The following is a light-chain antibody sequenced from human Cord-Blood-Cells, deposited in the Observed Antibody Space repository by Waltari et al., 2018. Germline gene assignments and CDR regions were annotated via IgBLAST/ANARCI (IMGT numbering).Light chain of an antibody. CDR2: GAS. CDR3: QQYGSSYT. CDR1: QSVSSSY. Sequence: EIVLTQSPGTLSLSPGERVTLSCRASQSVSSSYLAWYRQKPGQAPRLLIYGASSRATGIPDRFSGSGSGTDFTLTISRLEPEDFAVYYCQQYGSSYTFGQGTKLEIK. J-gene: IGKJ2*01. V-gene: IGKV3-20*01.